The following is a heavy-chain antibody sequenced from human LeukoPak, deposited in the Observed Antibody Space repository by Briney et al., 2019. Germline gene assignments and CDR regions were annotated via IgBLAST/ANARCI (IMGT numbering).Heavy chain of an antibody. V-gene: IGHV1-2*02. Sequence: ASVKVSCKASGYTFTGYYMHWVRQAPGQGLEWMGWINPNSGGTNYAQKFQGRVTLTRDTSISTAYMELSRVRSDDTAVYYCARLERGSSGPGYWGQGTXVTVS. J-gene: IGHJ4*02. CDR2: INPNSGGT. CDR3: ARLERGSSGPGY. D-gene: IGHD6-6*01. CDR1: GYTFTGYY.